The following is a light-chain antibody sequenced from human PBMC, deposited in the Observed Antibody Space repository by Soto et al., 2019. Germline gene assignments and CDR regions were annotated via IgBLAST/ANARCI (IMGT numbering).Light chain of an antibody. CDR3: QSYDSSLSGVM. CDR2: VNS. CDR1: SSNIGAGYD. V-gene: IGLV1-40*01. J-gene: IGLJ3*02. Sequence: QSALTQPPSVSGAPGQRVTISCTGSSSNIGAGYDVHWYQQLPGTAPKLLIYVNSNRPSGVPDRFSGSKSGTPASLAITRLQAEDEADYYCQSYDSSLSGVMFGGGTKVTVL.